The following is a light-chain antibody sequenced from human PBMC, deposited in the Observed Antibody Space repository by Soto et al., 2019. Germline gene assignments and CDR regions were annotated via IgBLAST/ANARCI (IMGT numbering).Light chain of an antibody. Sequence: DIQMTQSPSTLSASVGDSVIITCRASQSISSWLAWYQQKAGKAPKLLIYKASSVESGVPSRFSGSGSGTEFTLTISGLQPDDFATYYCQQYARNPLTFGGGTKVDIK. CDR2: KAS. CDR3: QQYARNPLT. CDR1: QSISSW. V-gene: IGKV1-5*03. J-gene: IGKJ4*01.